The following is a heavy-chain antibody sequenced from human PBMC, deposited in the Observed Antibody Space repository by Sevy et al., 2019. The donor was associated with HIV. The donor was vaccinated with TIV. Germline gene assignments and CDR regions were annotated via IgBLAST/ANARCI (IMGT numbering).Heavy chain of an antibody. CDR1: GFTFSSYS. D-gene: IGHD5-18*01. Sequence: GSLRLSCAASGFTFSSYSMNWVRQAPGKGLEWVSYISSSSSTIYYADSVKGRFTISRDNAKNSLYLQMNSLRDEDTAVYYCARVQTRGYSYGYLHYYYYGMDVWGQGTTVTVSS. CDR3: ARVQTRGYSYGYLHYYYYGMDV. CDR2: ISSSSSTI. V-gene: IGHV3-48*02. J-gene: IGHJ6*02.